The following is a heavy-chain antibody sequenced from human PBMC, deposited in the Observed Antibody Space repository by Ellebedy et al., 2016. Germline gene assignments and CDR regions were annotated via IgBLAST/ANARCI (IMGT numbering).Heavy chain of an antibody. Sequence: GGSLRLSXAASGFPFSSYSMKWVRQAPGKGLEWVSYISSSSSTILYADSVKGRFTISRDNAKNSLYLQMKSLRAEDTAVYYCATTKGEYRPYWGQGTLVTVSS. CDR2: ISSSSSTI. CDR1: GFPFSSYS. V-gene: IGHV3-48*01. CDR3: ATTKGEYRPY. D-gene: IGHD3-10*01. J-gene: IGHJ4*02.